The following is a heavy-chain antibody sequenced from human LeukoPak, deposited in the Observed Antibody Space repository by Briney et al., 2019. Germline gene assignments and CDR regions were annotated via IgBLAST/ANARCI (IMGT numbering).Heavy chain of an antibody. CDR2: ISSGSTI. D-gene: IGHD3/OR15-3a*01. CDR3: ARVGRGYYGMDV. J-gene: IGHJ6*02. V-gene: IGHV3-48*03. CDR1: GFTFSSYE. Sequence: GGSLRLSCAASGFTFSSYEMNWVRQAPGKGLKWLSYISSGSTIYYADSVKGRFTISRDNAKNSLYLQMNSLRAEDTAVYYCARVGRGYYGMDVWGQGTTVTVSS.